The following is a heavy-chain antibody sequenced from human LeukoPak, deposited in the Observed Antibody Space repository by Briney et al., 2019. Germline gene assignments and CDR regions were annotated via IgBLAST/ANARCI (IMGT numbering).Heavy chain of an antibody. Sequence: GGSLRLSRAASGISFSSYVMSWVRQAPGKGLEWVSVISDSGGTTYYADSVKGRFTISRDNSKNTLYLQMNSLRAEDTAIYYCASRWGYSFDHWGQGTLVTVSS. V-gene: IGHV3-23*01. CDR3: ASRWGYSFDH. CDR1: GISFSSYV. D-gene: IGHD3-16*01. J-gene: IGHJ4*02. CDR2: ISDSGGTT.